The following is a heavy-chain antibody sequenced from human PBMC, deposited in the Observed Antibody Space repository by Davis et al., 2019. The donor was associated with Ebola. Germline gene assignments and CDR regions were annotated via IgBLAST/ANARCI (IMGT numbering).Heavy chain of an antibody. J-gene: IGHJ6*02. V-gene: IGHV3-48*03. D-gene: IGHD1-14*01. Sequence: GESLKISCAASGFTFSSYEMNWVRQAPGKGLEWVSYISSSGSTIYYADSVKGRFTISRDNAKNSLYLQMNSLRAEDTAIYSCTRDVNRAMDVWGQGTTVTVSS. CDR2: ISSSGSTI. CDR3: TRDVNRAMDV. CDR1: GFTFSSYE.